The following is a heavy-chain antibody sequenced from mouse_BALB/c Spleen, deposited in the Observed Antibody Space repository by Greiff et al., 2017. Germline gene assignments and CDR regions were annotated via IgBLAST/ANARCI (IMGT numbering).Heavy chain of an antibody. CDR1: GYAFTSYN. CDR2: IDPYNGGT. D-gene: IGHD2-10*02. J-gene: IGHJ4*01. CDR3: ARQEYGNYEGAMDY. V-gene: IGHV1S135*01. Sequence: EVQLQQSGPELVKPGASVKVSCKASGYAFTSYNMYWVKQSHGKSLEWIGYIDPYNGGTSYNQKFKGKATLTVDKSSSTAYMHLNSLTSEDSAVYYCARQEYGNYEGAMDYWGQGTSVTVSS.